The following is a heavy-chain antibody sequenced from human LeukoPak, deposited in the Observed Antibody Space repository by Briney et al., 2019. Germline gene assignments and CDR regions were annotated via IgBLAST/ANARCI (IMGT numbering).Heavy chain of an antibody. CDR2: ISWNSGFI. CDR3: AKGLYGSGSYPDY. Sequence: PGRSLRLSCAASGFIFDDYAMHWVRQAPGKGLEWVSGISWNSGFIGYADSVKGRFTISRDNAKNSLYLQMNSLRAEDMALYYCAKGLYGSGSYPDYWGQGTLVTVSS. D-gene: IGHD3-10*01. J-gene: IGHJ4*02. CDR1: GFIFDDYA. V-gene: IGHV3-9*03.